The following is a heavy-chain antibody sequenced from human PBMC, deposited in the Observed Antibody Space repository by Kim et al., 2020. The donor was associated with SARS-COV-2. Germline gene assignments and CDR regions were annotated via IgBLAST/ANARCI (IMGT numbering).Heavy chain of an antibody. V-gene: IGHV1-46*01. CDR2: INPGDGDT. CDR3: ATFPRENAQYVAMDV. CDR1: AYTFTTYY. J-gene: IGHJ6*02. D-gene: IGHD3-16*01. Sequence: ASVKVSCKSSAYTFTTYYMHWVRQAPGQGLEWMGIINPGDGDTTYAQKVQDRVTITRDTSTSTVYMELNSLRSDDTAVYYCATFPRENAQYVAMDVWGQGTTVTVSS.